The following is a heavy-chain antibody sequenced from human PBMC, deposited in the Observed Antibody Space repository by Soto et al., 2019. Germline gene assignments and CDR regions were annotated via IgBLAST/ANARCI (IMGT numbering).Heavy chain of an antibody. Sequence: GSLILSCAASGCTFSSYAMHWVRQAPGKGLEWVAVISYDGSNKYYADSVKGRFTISRDNSKNTLYLQMNSLRAEDTAVYYCERVGFDYDILTGLDYWGQGTLVTVSS. CDR3: ERVGFDYDILTGLDY. CDR1: GCTFSSYA. CDR2: ISYDGSNK. D-gene: IGHD3-9*01. J-gene: IGHJ4*02. V-gene: IGHV3-30-3*01.